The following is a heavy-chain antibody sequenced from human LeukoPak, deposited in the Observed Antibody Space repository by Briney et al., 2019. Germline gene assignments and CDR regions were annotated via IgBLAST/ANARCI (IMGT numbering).Heavy chain of an antibody. CDR3: ARENVVAQGTFDY. V-gene: IGHV4-38-2*02. D-gene: IGHD2-21*01. CDR2: MYQTGSS. J-gene: IGHJ4*02. Sequence: SETLSLTCSVSGYSIGSGHYWGWIRQPPGKRLEWIGSMYQTGSSYYSPSLKSRVTISLDTSKNQISLKLTFVTAADTAFYFCARENVVAQGTFDYWGQGALVTVSS. CDR1: GYSIGSGHY.